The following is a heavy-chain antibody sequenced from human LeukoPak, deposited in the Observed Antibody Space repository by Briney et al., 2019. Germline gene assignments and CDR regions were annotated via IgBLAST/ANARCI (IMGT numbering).Heavy chain of an antibody. D-gene: IGHD6-19*01. CDR3: ARVLEEGSGWPNWFDP. J-gene: IGHJ5*02. CDR2: IYSGSRP. Sequence: GGSLRLSCAASGFTVSDNAVNWVRQAPGKGLQWVSVIYSGSRPYYLDSVEGRFFISRDNAKNSIYMRMDSLRAEDTAMYYCARVLEEGSGWPNWFDPWGQGTLVTVSS. CDR1: GFTVSDNA. V-gene: IGHV3-66*01.